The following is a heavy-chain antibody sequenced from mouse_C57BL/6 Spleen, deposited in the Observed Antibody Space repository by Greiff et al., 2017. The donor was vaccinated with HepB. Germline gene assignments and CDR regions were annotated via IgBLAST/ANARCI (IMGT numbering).Heavy chain of an antibody. V-gene: IGHV1-18*01. J-gene: IGHJ2*01. CDR3: AISTDGYSHYYDY. CDR1: AYTFTDYH. Sequence: EVQLQQSGPELVKTGGLVNIPCEASAYTFTDYHTDSETQSLGNRLARIGDINHNNGGTICNQKCKGKATWTVDKSSSTAYLELRGLTSEDTAVYYCAISTDGYSHYYDYWGQGTTLTVSS. CDR2: INHNNGGT. D-gene: IGHD2-3*01.